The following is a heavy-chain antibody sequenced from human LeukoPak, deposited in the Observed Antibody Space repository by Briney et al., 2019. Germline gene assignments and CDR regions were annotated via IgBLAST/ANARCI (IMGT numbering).Heavy chain of an antibody. CDR3: ARRTPLTYWFDP. J-gene: IGHJ5*02. CDR1: GGSISNYY. CDR2: FYYSGST. V-gene: IGHV4-59*01. Sequence: SETLSLTCTVSGGSISNYYWSWIRQPPGKGLEWIGYFYYSGSTNYNPFLKSRVTISVDTSKNQFSLKLSSVTAADTAVYYCARRTPLTYWFDPWGQGTLVTVSS.